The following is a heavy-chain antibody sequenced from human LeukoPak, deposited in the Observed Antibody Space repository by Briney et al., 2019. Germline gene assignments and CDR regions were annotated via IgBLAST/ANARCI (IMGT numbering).Heavy chain of an antibody. CDR3: AREPQIVVVVAATGIGAFDI. J-gene: IGHJ3*02. Sequence: GASVKVSCKASGYTFTSYDINWVRQATGQGLEWMGWMNPNSGNTGYAQKFQGRVTMTRNTSISTAYMELSSLRSEDTAVYYCAREPQIVVVVAATGIGAFDIWGQGTMVTVSS. V-gene: IGHV1-8*01. D-gene: IGHD2-15*01. CDR2: MNPNSGNT. CDR1: GYTFTSYD.